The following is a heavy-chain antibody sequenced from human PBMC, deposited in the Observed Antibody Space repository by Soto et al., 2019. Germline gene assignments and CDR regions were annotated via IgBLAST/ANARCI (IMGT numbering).Heavy chain of an antibody. Sequence: PSETLSLTCTVSGGSISSGGYYWSWIRQHPGKGLEWIGYIYYSGSTYYNPSLKSRVTISVDTSKNHFSLKLSSVTAADTAVYYCARDRYDPGMDVWGQGTTVTVSS. V-gene: IGHV4-31*03. CDR3: ARDRYDPGMDV. J-gene: IGHJ6*02. CDR2: IYYSGST. D-gene: IGHD3-3*01. CDR1: GGSISSGGYY.